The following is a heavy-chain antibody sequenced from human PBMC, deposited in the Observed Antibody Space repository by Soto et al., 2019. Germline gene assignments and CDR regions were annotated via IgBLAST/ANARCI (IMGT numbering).Heavy chain of an antibody. Sequence: PGGSLRLSCAASGFTFSSYFRTWVRQAPGKGLEWVATIKPDGSERWYVDSVKGRFTISRDNAKNSLYLEMNSLRAEDTAVYFCASDLNWPNFWGQGSLVTVSS. D-gene: IGHD1-20*01. J-gene: IGHJ4*02. CDR2: IKPDGSER. CDR1: GFTFSSYF. CDR3: ASDLNWPNF. V-gene: IGHV3-7*01.